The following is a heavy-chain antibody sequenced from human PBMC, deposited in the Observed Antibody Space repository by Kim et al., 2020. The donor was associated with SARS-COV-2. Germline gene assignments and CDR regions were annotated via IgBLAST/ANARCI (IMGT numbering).Heavy chain of an antibody. D-gene: IGHD3-22*01. Sequence: VEGRITIARDNSKNMLYLQMNSLRADDTALYYCARDEGDYYDSSGYDGMDVWGQGTTVTVSS. J-gene: IGHJ6*02. CDR3: ARDEGDYYDSSGYDGMDV. V-gene: IGHV3-30*07.